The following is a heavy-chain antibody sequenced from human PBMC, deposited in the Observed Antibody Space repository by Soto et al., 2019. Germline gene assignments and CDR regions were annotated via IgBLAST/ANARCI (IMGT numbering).Heavy chain of an antibody. D-gene: IGHD3-3*01. CDR2: IIRIFGTA. J-gene: IGHJ4*02. V-gene: IGHV1-69*12. CDR3: AGVVWSGYYRFGEFDY. Sequence: QVQLVQSGGGVKKPGSSVKVSCTASGVTFSSYAISWVRQAPGQGLEWMGGIIRIFGTANYAEKFQGRVTITADESTSTAYMELSSLRSEDTAVYYCAGVVWSGYYRFGEFDYWGQGTLVTVSS. CDR1: GVTFSSYA.